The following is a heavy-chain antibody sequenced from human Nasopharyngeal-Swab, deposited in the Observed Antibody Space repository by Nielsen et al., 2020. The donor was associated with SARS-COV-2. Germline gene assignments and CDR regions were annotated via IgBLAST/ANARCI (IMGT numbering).Heavy chain of an antibody. CDR1: GFTVSSNY. D-gene: IGHD3-22*01. CDR3: ARDFGYYDSSGPY. V-gene: IGHV3-53*01. J-gene: IGHJ4*02. CDR2: IYSGGST. Sequence: GESLKISCAASGFTVSSNYMSWVRQAPGKGLEWVSVIYSGGSTYYADSVKGRFTISRDNAKNSLYLQMNSLRAEDTAVYYCARDFGYYDSSGPYWGQGTLVTVSS.